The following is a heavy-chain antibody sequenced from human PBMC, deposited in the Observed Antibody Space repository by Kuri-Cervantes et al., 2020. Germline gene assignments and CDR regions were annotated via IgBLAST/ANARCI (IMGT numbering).Heavy chain of an antibody. Sequence: GESLKISCAASGFTFSSYSMNWVRQAPGKGLEWVSSISSSSSYIYYADSVKGRFTISRDNAKNSLYLQMNSLRAEDTAVYYCARTLLGELYYFDYWGQGTLVTVSS. CDR2: ISSSSSYI. V-gene: IGHV3-21*01. D-gene: IGHD3-16*01. CDR1: GFTFSSYS. J-gene: IGHJ4*02. CDR3: ARTLLGELYYFDY.